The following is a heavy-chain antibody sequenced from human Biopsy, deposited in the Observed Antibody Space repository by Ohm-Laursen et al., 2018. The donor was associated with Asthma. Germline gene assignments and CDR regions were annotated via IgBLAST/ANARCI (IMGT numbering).Heavy chain of an antibody. CDR3: ARRNQWLSLSLDF. J-gene: IGHJ4*02. V-gene: IGHV1-69*13. CDR2: INPLLGST. CDR1: GDIFSSFP. Sequence: SVKVSCKTSGDIFSSFPFSWVRQAPGQGLEWMGGINPLLGSTNYAPRFQGRVTLTADESSSTVYMELSSLTSGDTAVYYCARRNQWLSLSLDFWGQGTLVTVSS. D-gene: IGHD5-12*01.